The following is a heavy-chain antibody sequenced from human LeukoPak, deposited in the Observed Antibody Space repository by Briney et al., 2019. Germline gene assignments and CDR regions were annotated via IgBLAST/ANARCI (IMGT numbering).Heavy chain of an antibody. Sequence: WASVKVSCNVSGHTFTGYYMHWVRQAPGQGLEWMGWINPNSGGTNYAQKFQGRVTMTRDTSISTAYMELSRLRSDDTAVYYCARFVVVVAATGLYYYYGMDVWGQGTTVTVSS. CDR2: INPNSGGT. CDR3: ARFVVVVAATGLYYYYGMDV. D-gene: IGHD2-15*01. CDR1: GHTFTGYY. V-gene: IGHV1-2*02. J-gene: IGHJ6*02.